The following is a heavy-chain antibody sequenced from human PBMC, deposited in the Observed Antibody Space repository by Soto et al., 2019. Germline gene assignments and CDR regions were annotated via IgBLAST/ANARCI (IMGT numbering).Heavy chain of an antibody. J-gene: IGHJ4*02. V-gene: IGHV5-10-1*01. D-gene: IGHD2-15*01. CDR2: IDPSDSYT. CDR1: GYSFTSYW. CDR3: ARHEVVVVAATTLFDY. Sequence: VESLKISCNGSGYSFTSYWISWVRQMPWKGLEWMGRIDPSDSYTNYSPSFQGHVTISADKSIGTAYLQWSSLKASDTAMYYCARHEVVVVAATTLFDYWGQGTLVTVSS.